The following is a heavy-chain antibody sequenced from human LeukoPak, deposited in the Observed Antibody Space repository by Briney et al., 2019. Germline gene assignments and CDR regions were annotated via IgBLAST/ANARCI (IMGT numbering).Heavy chain of an antibody. CDR3: ARDKVDYGETDDWYFDL. CDR2: IYTIRST. V-gene: IGHV4-4*07. CDR1: GGSISSYY. D-gene: IGHD4-17*01. Sequence: SETLSVTCTVSGGSISSYYLSWIRQPAGKGLEWIGRIYTIRSTNYNPSLKSPDTMSVDTSKNQFSLKLISVSAADTAVYYCARDKVDYGETDDWYFDLWGRVTLVTVSS. J-gene: IGHJ2*01.